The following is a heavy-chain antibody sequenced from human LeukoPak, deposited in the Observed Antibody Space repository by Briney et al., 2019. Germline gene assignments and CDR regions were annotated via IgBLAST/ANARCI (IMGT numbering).Heavy chain of an antibody. J-gene: IGHJ4*02. CDR3: ARGRDDSGLYFAY. CDR2: INPQSGAT. D-gene: IGHD3-22*01. CDR1: GYTFTGFY. V-gene: IGHV1-2*02. Sequence: ASVKVSCKASGYTFTGFYIHWVRQAPGQGLEWMAWINPQSGATNYAQKFQGRVTMTRDMSISTAYIDVTSLRSDDTAVYYCARGRDDSGLYFAYWGQGTLVTVSS.